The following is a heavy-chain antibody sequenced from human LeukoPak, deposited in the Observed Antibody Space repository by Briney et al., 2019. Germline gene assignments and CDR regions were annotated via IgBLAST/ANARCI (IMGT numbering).Heavy chain of an antibody. D-gene: IGHD5-18*01. V-gene: IGHV3-33*08. J-gene: IGHJ4*02. CDR3: ARGEAHVTAMGY. Sequence: GGSLRLSCAASGFTVSSYGMHWVRQAPGKGLEWVAVIWYDGSNKYYADSVKGRFTISRDNSKNTLYLQMNSLRAEDTAVYYCARGEAHVTAMGYWGQGTLVTVSS. CDR1: GFTVSSYG. CDR2: IWYDGSNK.